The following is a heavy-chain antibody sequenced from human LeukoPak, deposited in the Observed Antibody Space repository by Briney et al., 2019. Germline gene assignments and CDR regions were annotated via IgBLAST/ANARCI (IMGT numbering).Heavy chain of an antibody. Sequence: GGSLRLSCAASGFTVSTSYMSWVRQAPGKGLEWVSIIYDSGTTHYADSVKGRFTISRDNLKNILYLQMNSLRAEDTAVYYCASHWGGYWGQGTLVTVSS. CDR1: GFTVSTSY. CDR3: ASHWGGY. V-gene: IGHV3-53*01. CDR2: IYDSGTT. D-gene: IGHD3-16*01. J-gene: IGHJ4*02.